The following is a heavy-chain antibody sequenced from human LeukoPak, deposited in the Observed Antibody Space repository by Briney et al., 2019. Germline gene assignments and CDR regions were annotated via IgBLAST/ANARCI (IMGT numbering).Heavy chain of an antibody. J-gene: IGHJ4*02. CDR3: TRGDSGGMDY. D-gene: IGHD3-16*01. CDR1: GFTFSNYN. Sequence: GGSLRLSCAASGFTFSNYNMNWVRRAPGKGLEWVSSISSSSSYIYYADSVKGRFTISRDNANNSLYLQMDSLRAEDTTVYYCTRGDSGGMDYWGQGTLVTVSS. CDR2: ISSSSSYI. V-gene: IGHV3-21*01.